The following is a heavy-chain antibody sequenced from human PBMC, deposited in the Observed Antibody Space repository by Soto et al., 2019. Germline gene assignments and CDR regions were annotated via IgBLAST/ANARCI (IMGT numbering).Heavy chain of an antibody. CDR2: IIPIFGTA. D-gene: IGHD3-22*01. J-gene: IGHJ4*02. CDR3: ARDRGYYDSSGYHDKNHLDY. V-gene: IGHV1-69*13. Sequence: GASVKVSCKASGGTFSSYAISWVRQAPGQGREGMGGIIPIFGTANYAQKFQGRVTITADESTSTAYMELSSLRSEDTAVYYCARDRGYYDSSGYHDKNHLDYWGQGTLVTVSS. CDR1: GGTFSSYA.